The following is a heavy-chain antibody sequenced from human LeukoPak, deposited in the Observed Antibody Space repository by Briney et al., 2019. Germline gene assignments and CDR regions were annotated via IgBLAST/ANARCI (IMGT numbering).Heavy chain of an antibody. CDR3: ARVICSSTSCFDLFDY. D-gene: IGHD2-2*01. V-gene: IGHV1-8*01. Sequence: GASVKVSCKASGYTFTSYDINWLRQATGQGLEWMGWMNPNSGNTGYAQKFQGRVTMTRNTSISTAYMELSSLRSEDTAVYYCARVICSSTSCFDLFDYWGQGTLVTVSS. CDR1: GYTFTSYD. J-gene: IGHJ4*02. CDR2: MNPNSGNT.